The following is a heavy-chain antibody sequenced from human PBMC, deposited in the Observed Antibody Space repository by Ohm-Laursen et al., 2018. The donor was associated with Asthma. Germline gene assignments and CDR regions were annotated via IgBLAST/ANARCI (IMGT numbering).Heavy chain of an antibody. Sequence: SLRLSCSASGFTFSSYWMSWVRQAPGKGLEWVANIKQDGGEKYYVDSVDGRFTISRDNAKNSLYLQMNSLRAEDTAVYYCATNLPYEAENYWGQGTLVTVSS. D-gene: IGHD3-16*01. V-gene: IGHV3-7*05. CDR2: IKQDGGEK. J-gene: IGHJ4*02. CDR1: GFTFSSYW. CDR3: ATNLPYEAENY.